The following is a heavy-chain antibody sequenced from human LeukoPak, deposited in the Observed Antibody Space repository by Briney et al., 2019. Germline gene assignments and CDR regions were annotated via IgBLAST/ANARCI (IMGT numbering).Heavy chain of an antibody. J-gene: IGHJ4*02. D-gene: IGHD6-6*01. CDR1: GFTFSSYS. V-gene: IGHV3-21*01. CDR2: ISSSSSYI. Sequence: GGSLRLSCAASGFTFSSYSMNWARQAPGKGLEWVSSISSSSSYIYYADSVKGRFTISRDNAKNSLYLQMNSLRAEDTAVYYCASGFSIAARPTDYWGQGTLVTVSS. CDR3: ASGFSIAARPTDY.